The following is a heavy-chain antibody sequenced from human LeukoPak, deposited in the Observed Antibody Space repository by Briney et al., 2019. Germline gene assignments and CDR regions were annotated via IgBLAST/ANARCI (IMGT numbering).Heavy chain of an antibody. V-gene: IGHV3-21*01. Sequence: GGSLRLSCAASRFSFSSYSMNWVRQAPGKGLEWVSSITSSSSFIYYADSVKGRFTISRDNARNSLYLQMNSLRAEDTAVYYCARGAGGYDWNDAFDIWGQGTTVTVSS. CDR3: ARGAGGYDWNDAFDI. D-gene: IGHD5-12*01. CDR2: ITSSSSFI. J-gene: IGHJ3*02. CDR1: RFSFSSYS.